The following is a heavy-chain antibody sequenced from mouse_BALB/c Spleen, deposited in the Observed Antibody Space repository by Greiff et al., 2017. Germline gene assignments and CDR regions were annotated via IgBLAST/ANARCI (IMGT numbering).Heavy chain of an antibody. CDR2: INPYNDGT. V-gene: IGHV1-14*01. CDR3: ARSWLLLCWYFDV. Sequence: VQLQQSGPELVKPGASVKMSCKASGYTFTSYVMHWVKQKPGQGLEWIGYINPYNDGTKYNEKFKGKATLTSDKSSSTAYMELSSLTSEDSAVYDCARSWLLLCWYFDVWGAGTTVTVSS. J-gene: IGHJ1*01. CDR1: GYTFTSYV. D-gene: IGHD2-3*01.